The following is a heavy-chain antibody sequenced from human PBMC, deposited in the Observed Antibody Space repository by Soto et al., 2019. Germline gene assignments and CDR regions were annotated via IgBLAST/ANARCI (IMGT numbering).Heavy chain of an antibody. V-gene: IGHV4-59*01. D-gene: IGHD3-3*01. CDR1: GGSISSYY. Sequence: SETLSLTCTVSGGSISSYYWSWIRQPPGKGLEWIGYIYYSGSTNYNPSLKSRVTISVDTSKNQFSLKLSSVTAADTAVYYCARSDTIFGVTFDYWGKGTLVTVS. CDR3: ARSDTIFGVTFDY. J-gene: IGHJ4*02. CDR2: IYYSGST.